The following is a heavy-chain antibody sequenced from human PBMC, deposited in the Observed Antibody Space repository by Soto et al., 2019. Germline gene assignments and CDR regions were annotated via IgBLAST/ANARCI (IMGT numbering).Heavy chain of an antibody. CDR3: IRAGYYRFDY. V-gene: IGHV3-74*01. Sequence: EVQLVESGGGLLQPGGSLRLSCAASGFTFSSYWMHWVRQAPGEGLVWVSRINADGGSTSYADSVKGRFTISRDNAKNTLYLQMNSLSPEDPAVYYCIRAGYYRFDYWGPGTLVTVSS. J-gene: IGHJ4*02. CDR1: GFTFSSYW. D-gene: IGHD3-9*01. CDR2: INADGGST.